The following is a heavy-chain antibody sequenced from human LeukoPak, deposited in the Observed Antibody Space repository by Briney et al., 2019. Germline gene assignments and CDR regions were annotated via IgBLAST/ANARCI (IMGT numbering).Heavy chain of an antibody. CDR2: IIPIFGTA. D-gene: IGHD2-15*01. J-gene: IGHJ3*02. CDR3: ARAFRGGGRDDDAFNI. Sequence: GSSVKVSCKASGGTFSSYAISWVRQAPGQGLEWMGGIIPIFGTANYAQKFQGRVTITADESTSTAYMELSSLRSEDTAVYYCARAFRGGGRDDDAFNIWGQGTMATVSS. CDR1: GGTFSSYA. V-gene: IGHV1-69*01.